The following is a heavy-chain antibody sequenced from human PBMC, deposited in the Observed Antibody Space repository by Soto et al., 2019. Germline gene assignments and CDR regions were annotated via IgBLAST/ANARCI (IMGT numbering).Heavy chain of an antibody. CDR1: GFTFSSYW. CDR3: ARDSSGWPAGAFDI. V-gene: IGHV3-7*01. CDR2: IKQDGSEK. Sequence: EVQLVESGGGLVQPGGSLRLSCAASGFTFSSYWMSWVRQAPGKGLEWVANIKQDGSEKYYVDSVKGRFTISRDNAKNSLYLQMNSLRAEDTAVYYCARDSSGWPAGAFDIWGQGTVVTVSS. D-gene: IGHD6-19*01. J-gene: IGHJ3*02.